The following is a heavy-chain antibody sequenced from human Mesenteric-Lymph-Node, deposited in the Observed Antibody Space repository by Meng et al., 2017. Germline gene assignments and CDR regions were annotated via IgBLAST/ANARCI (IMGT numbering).Heavy chain of an antibody. Sequence: ASVKVSCKASGYTFTGYYMHWVRQATGQGLEWMGWMNPNSGNTGYAQKFQGRVTINRNTSISTAYMELGSLRSEDTAVYYCARASGENVLRYFDRLSKYYYYGMDVWGQGTTVTVSS. D-gene: IGHD3-9*01. V-gene: IGHV1-8*03. J-gene: IGHJ6*02. CDR2: MNPNSGNT. CDR3: ARASGENVLRYFDRLSKYYYYGMDV. CDR1: GYTFTGYY.